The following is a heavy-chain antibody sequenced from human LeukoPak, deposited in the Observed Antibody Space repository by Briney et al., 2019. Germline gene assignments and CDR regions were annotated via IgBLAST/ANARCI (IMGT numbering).Heavy chain of an antibody. CDR3: ARVYCSSTSCYSNY. CDR2: IYYSGST. V-gene: IGHV4-59*11. D-gene: IGHD2-2*02. CDR1: GGSISSHY. Sequence: SETLSLTCTVSGGSISSHYWSWIRQPPGKGLDWIGYIYYSGSTNYTPSLKSRVTISVDTSKNQFSLKLSSVTAADTAVYYCARVYCSSTSCYSNYWGQGTLVTVSS. J-gene: IGHJ4*02.